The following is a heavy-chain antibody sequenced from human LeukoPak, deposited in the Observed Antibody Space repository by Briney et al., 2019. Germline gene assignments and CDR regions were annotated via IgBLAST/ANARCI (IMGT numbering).Heavy chain of an antibody. V-gene: IGHV3-11*06. CDR3: AREGSVVVPHYFDY. Sequence: GGSLRLSCAASGFTFSDYYMSWIRQAPGKGLEWVSYISSSSSYTNYADSVKGRFTISRDNAKNSLYLQMNSLRAEDTAVYYCAREGSVVVPHYFDYWGQGTLVTVSS. CDR1: GFTFSDYY. J-gene: IGHJ4*02. CDR2: ISSSSSYT. D-gene: IGHD2-2*01.